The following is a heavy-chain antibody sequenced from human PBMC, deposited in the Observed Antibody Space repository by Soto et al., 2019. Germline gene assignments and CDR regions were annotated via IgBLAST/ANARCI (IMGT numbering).Heavy chain of an antibody. D-gene: IGHD3-9*01. CDR3: ARQPRILTGYSGHFDY. CDR2: ISAYNGNT. V-gene: IGHV1-18*01. Sequence: GASVKVSCKASGYTFTSYGISWVRQAPGQGLEWMGWISAYNGNTNYAQKFQGRVTMTTDTSTSTAYMELRSLRSDDTAVYYCARQPRILTGYSGHFDYWGQGTLVTVSS. J-gene: IGHJ4*02. CDR1: GYTFTSYG.